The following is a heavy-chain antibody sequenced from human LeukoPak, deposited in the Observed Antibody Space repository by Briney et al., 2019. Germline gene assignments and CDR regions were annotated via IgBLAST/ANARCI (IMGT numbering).Heavy chain of an antibody. Sequence: SETLSLTCTVSGGSISSSSYYWGWIRQPPGKGLEWIGSIYYSGSTYYNPSLKSRVTISVDTSKNQFSLKLSSVTAADTAVYYCAREKDYYDSSGPDAPYYYYYGMDVWGQGTTVTVSS. CDR2: IYYSGST. CDR3: AREKDYYDSSGPDAPYYYYYGMDV. D-gene: IGHD3-22*01. J-gene: IGHJ6*02. CDR1: GGSISSSSYY. V-gene: IGHV4-39*07.